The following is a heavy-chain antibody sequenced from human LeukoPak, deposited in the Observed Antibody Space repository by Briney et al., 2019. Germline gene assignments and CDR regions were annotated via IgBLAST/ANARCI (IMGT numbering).Heavy chain of an antibody. CDR1: GGSISSRSYY. J-gene: IGHJ4*02. D-gene: IGHD3-16*01. CDR3: ASYVWGSYFGPKRFDY. CDR2: IYYSGST. Sequence: PSETLSLTCTVSGGSISSRSYYWGWIRQPPGKGLEWIGSIYYSGSTYYNPSLKSRVTISVDTSKNQFSLKLSSVTAADTAVYYCASYVWGSYFGPKRFDYWGQGTLVTVSS. V-gene: IGHV4-39*01.